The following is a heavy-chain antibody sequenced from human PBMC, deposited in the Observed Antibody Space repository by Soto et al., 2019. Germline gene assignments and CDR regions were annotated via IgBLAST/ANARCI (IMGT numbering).Heavy chain of an antibody. V-gene: IGHV1-24*01. CDR3: ATGIAAAGKPSSKNYYYYMDV. CDR2: FDPEDGET. J-gene: IGHJ6*03. D-gene: IGHD6-13*01. CDR1: GYSQTEIS. Sequence: TSVKVTCEDSGYSQTEISRHWVRQAPGKGLEWMGGFDPEDGETIYAQKFQGRVTMTEDTSTDTAYMELSSLRSEDTAVYYCATGIAAAGKPSSKNYYYYMDVWGKGTTVTVSS.